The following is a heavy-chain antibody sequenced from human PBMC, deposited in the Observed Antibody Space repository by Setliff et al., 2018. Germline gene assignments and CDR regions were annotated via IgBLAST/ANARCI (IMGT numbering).Heavy chain of an antibody. CDR3: ARGGPGVVIMPAAKLFDY. V-gene: IGHV7-4-1*02. CDR1: GYTFTSYA. J-gene: IGHJ4*02. CDR2: INTNTGNP. D-gene: IGHD2-2*01. Sequence: ASVKVSCKASGYTFTSYAMNWVRQAPGQGLEWMGWINTNTGNPTYAQGFTGRFVFSLDTSVSTAYLQISSLKAEDTAVYYCARGGPGVVIMPAAKLFDYWGQGTQVTV.